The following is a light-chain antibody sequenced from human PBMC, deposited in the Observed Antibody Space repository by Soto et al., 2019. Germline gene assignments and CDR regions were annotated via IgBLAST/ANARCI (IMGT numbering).Light chain of an antibody. V-gene: IGLV1-51*01. CDR2: DNN. J-gene: IGLJ1*01. CDR3: GTWDSSLSAYV. Sequence: QSVLTQPPSVSAAPGQKATISCSGSSSNIGNNYVSWYQQLPGTAPKLLIYDNNKRPSGIPDRFSGSKSGTSATLGITGLQTGDEADYYCGTWDSSLSAYVFGTRTKVTVL. CDR1: SSNIGNNY.